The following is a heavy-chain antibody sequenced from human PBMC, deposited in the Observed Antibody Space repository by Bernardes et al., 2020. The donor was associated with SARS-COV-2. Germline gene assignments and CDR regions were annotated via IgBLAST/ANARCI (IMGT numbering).Heavy chain of an antibody. D-gene: IGHD4-17*01. Sequence: GGSLRLSCAASGFTFSDYYMNWIRQAPGKGLEWVSYISTRSSYTNYADSVKGRFTISRDNAKNSLYLQMNSLRAEDTAVYFCARDGTPFEYGDHGLLDYWGQGTLVSVSS. CDR1: GFTFSDYY. CDR2: ISTRSSYT. CDR3: ARDGTPFEYGDHGLLDY. J-gene: IGHJ4*02. V-gene: IGHV3-11*05.